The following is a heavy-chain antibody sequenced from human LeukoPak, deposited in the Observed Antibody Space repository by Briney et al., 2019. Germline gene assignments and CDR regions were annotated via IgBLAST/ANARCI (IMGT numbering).Heavy chain of an antibody. CDR3: ASQYCSSTSCYATDAFDI. CDR2: IYPGDSDT. D-gene: IGHD2-2*01. V-gene: IGHV5-51*01. CDR1: GYSFTSYW. Sequence: GESLKISCKGSGYSFTSYWIGWVRQMPGKGLEWMGIIYPGDSDTRYSPSFQGQVTISADKSISTAYLQWSSLKASDTAMYYCASQYCSSTSCYATDAFDIWGQGTMVTVSS. J-gene: IGHJ3*02.